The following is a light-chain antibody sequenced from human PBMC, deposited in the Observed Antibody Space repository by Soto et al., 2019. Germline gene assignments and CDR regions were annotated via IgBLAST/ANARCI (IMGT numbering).Light chain of an antibody. V-gene: IGKV3-20*01. CDR2: DAS. J-gene: IGKJ4*01. CDR3: HEYAVSPLS. CDR1: QSVGRNY. Sequence: EIVLTQSPGTLSLSPGESATLSCRASQSVGRNYLAWFQHKPDQAPRLLIYDASNRATGVPDRFSGSGAGTDLTLGVTRLEPQDFAVYYCHEYAVSPLSFGGGTKVDMK.